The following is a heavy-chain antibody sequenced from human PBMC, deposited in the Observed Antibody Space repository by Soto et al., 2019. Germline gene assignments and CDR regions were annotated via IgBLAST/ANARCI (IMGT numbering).Heavy chain of an antibody. D-gene: IGHD6-19*01. CDR3: ARHGYPPWLARFQFDP. CDR1: GGSISSSSYY. Sequence: QLQLQESGPGLVKPSETLSLTCTVSGGSISSSSYYWGWIRQPPGKGLEWIGSIYYSGSTYYNPPLKSGVTISLHPSKNQLSLKLSSVTAADTAVYYCARHGYPPWLARFQFDPWGQGTLVTVSS. J-gene: IGHJ5*02. CDR2: IYYSGST. V-gene: IGHV4-39*01.